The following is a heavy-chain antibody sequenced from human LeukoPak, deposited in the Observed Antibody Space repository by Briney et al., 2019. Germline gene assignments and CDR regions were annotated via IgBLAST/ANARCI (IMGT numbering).Heavy chain of an antibody. CDR1: GFTFSSYP. CDR3: ARDDYYDSSGYWDYYFDY. D-gene: IGHD3-22*01. CDR2: ISYDGTNK. J-gene: IGHJ4*02. V-gene: IGHV3-30-3*01. Sequence: QPGRSLRLSCAASGFTFSSYPMHWLRQAPGKGLEWVPVISYDGTNKYYADSVKGRFTISRDNSKNTLYLEMNSLRAEDTAVYYCARDDYYDSSGYWDYYFDYWGQGTLVSVSS.